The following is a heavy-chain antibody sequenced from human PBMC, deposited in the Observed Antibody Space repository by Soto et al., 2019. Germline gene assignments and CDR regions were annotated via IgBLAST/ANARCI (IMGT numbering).Heavy chain of an antibody. J-gene: IGHJ3*02. V-gene: IGHV4-59*01. D-gene: IGHD3-22*01. CDR2: IYYSGST. CDR3: ASAYYDSSGYYGYDAFDI. Sequence: ETLSLTCTVSGGSISSYYWSWIRQPPGKGLEWIGYIYYSGSTNYNPSPKSRVTISVDTSKNQFSLKLSSVTAADTAVYYCASAYYDSSGYYGYDAFDIWGQGTMVTVSS. CDR1: GGSISSYY.